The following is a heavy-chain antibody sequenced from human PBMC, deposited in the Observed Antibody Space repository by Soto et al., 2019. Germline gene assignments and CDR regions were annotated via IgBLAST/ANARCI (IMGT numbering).Heavy chain of an antibody. V-gene: IGHV4-31*03. J-gene: IGHJ6*02. Sequence: SETLSLTCTVSGGSISSGVYYWSWIRHHPGKGLEWIGYIYYSGSTYYNPSLKSRVTISVDTSKNQFSLKLSSVTAADTAVYYCARDPELYGMDVWGQGTTVTVSS. CDR3: ARDPELYGMDV. CDR2: IYYSGST. D-gene: IGHD3-10*01. CDR1: GGSISSGVYY.